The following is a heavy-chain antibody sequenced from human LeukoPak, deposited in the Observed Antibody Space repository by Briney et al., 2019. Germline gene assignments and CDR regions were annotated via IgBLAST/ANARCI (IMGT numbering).Heavy chain of an antibody. CDR1: GFTFSSYA. J-gene: IGHJ4*02. CDR2: ISGSGGST. CDR3: AKELQARSQYYYFDY. V-gene: IGHV3-23*01. D-gene: IGHD2/OR15-2a*01. Sequence: PGGSLRLSCAASGFTFSSYAMSWVRQAPGKGLEWVSAISGSGGSTYYADSVKGRFTISRDNPKNTLYLQMNSLRAEDTAVYYCAKELQARSQYYYFDYWGQGTLVTVSS.